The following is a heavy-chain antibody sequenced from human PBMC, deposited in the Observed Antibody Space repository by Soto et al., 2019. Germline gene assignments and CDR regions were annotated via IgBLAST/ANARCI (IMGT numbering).Heavy chain of an antibody. CDR3: ARDGTAMAYYYYYYGMDV. D-gene: IGHD5-18*01. V-gene: IGHV3-21*01. Sequence: YLRLACGASGFTVTSYSMNLVRHAPGKGLEWVSSISSSSSYIYYADSVKGRFTISRDNAKNSLYLQMNSLRAEDTAVYYCARDGTAMAYYYYYYGMDVWGQGTKVTVSS. J-gene: IGHJ6*02. CDR2: ISSSSSYI. CDR1: GFTVTSYS.